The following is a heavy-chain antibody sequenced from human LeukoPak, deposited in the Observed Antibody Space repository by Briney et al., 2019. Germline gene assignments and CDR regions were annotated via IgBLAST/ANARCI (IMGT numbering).Heavy chain of an antibody. V-gene: IGHV1-2*02. CDR1: GYIFTGYY. J-gene: IGHJ4*02. D-gene: IGHD3-22*01. CDR3: ARDRYYDSSGYTFDY. CDR2: INPNSGGT. Sequence: ASVKVSCKASGYIFTGYYMHWVRQAPGQGLEWMGWINPNSGGTNYAQKFQGRVTMTRDTSISTAYMELSRLRSDDTAVYYCARDRYYDSSGYTFDYWGQGTLVTVSS.